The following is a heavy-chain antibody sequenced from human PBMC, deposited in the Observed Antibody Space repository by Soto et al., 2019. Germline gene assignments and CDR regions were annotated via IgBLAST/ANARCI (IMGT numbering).Heavy chain of an antibody. CDR2: IYYSGST. J-gene: IGHJ6*03. CDR3: ARRVPTTKLPYYYYYMDV. CDR1: GGSISSSSYY. V-gene: IGHV4-39*01. D-gene: IGHD1-7*01. Sequence: PSETLSLTCTVAGGSISSSSYYWGWIRQPPGKGLEWIGSIYYSGSTYYNPSLKSRVTISVDTSQNQFSLKLSSVPAADTAVYYCARRVPTTKLPYYYYYMDVWGKGTTVTVSS.